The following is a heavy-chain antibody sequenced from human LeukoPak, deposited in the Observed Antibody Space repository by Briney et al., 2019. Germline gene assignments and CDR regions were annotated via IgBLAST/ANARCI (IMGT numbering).Heavy chain of an antibody. D-gene: IGHD2-15*01. CDR3: ARGLGLGGHDY. CDR1: GGTFSSYA. CDR2: IIPIFGTA. V-gene: IGHV1-69*13. J-gene: IGHJ4*02. Sequence: AVKVSCKASGGTFSSYAISWVRQAPGQGLEWMGGIIPIFGTANYAQKFQGRVTITADESTGTAYMELSSLRSEDTAVYYCARGLGLGGHDYWGQGTLVTVSS.